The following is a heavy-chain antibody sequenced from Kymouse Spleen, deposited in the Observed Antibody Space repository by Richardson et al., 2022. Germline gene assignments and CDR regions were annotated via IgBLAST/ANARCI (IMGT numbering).Heavy chain of an antibody. CDR2: INHSGST. D-gene: IGHD3-9*01. CDR1: GGSFSGYY. J-gene: IGHJ3*02. V-gene: IGHV4-34*01. Sequence: QVQLQQWGAGLLKPSETLSLTCAVYGGSFSGYYWSWIRQPPGKGLEWIGEINHSGSTNYNPSLKSRVTISVDTSKNQFSLKLSSVTAADTAVYYCARGPYYDILTGYSCGAFDIWGQGTMVTVSS. CDR3: ARGPYYDILTGYSCGAFDI.